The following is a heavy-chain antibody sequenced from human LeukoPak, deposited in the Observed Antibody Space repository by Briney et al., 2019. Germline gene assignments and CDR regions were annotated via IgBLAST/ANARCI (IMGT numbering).Heavy chain of an antibody. V-gene: IGHV4-39*02. CDR2: IYYIGST. CDR3: AREIGLRYFDWLLSVDAFDI. J-gene: IGHJ3*02. CDR1: GGSISSSSYY. D-gene: IGHD3-9*01. Sequence: SETLSLTCTVSGGSISSSSYYWGRIRQPPGKGLEWIGNIYYIGSTYYNPSLKSRVTISVDTSKNQFSLKLSSVTAADTAVYYCAREIGLRYFDWLLSVDAFDIWGQGTMVTVSS.